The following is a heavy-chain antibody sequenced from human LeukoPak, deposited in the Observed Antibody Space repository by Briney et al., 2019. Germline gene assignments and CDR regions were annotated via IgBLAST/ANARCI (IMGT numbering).Heavy chain of an antibody. Sequence: GGSLRLSCAASGFTFSNYWMSWVRQAPGKGLVWVSRINSDGSSTSYADSVKGRFTISRDDAKNTLYLQMNSLRIEDTAVYYCARVDQLYGDYVQFDYWGQGTLVTVSS. CDR3: ARVDQLYGDYVQFDY. CDR1: GFTFSNYW. J-gene: IGHJ4*02. CDR2: INSDGSST. V-gene: IGHV3-74*01. D-gene: IGHD4-17*01.